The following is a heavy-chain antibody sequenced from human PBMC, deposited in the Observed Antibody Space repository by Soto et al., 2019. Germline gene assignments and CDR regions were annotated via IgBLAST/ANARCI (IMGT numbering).Heavy chain of an antibody. V-gene: IGHV3-48*01. CDR3: ASLHPEEEQLVLDYYYYYMDV. CDR2: ISSSSSTI. Sequence: GGSLRLSCAASGFTFSSYSMNWVRQAPGKGLEWVSYISSSSSTIYYADSVKGRFTISRDNAKNSLYLQMNSLRAEDTAVYYCASLHPEEEQLVLDYYYYYMDVWGKGTTVIVSS. CDR1: GFTFSSYS. D-gene: IGHD6-6*01. J-gene: IGHJ6*03.